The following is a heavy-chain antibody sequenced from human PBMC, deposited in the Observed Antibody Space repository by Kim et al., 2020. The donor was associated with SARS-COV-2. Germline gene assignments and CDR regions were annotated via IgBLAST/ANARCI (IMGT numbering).Heavy chain of an antibody. V-gene: IGHV4-59*01. D-gene: IGHD3-10*01. J-gene: IGHJ6*02. Sequence: YNPTLKSRVTISVDTSKNQFSRKLSSVTAADTAVYYCARSGVGGYYGMDVWGQGTTVTVSS. CDR3: ARSGVGGYYGMDV.